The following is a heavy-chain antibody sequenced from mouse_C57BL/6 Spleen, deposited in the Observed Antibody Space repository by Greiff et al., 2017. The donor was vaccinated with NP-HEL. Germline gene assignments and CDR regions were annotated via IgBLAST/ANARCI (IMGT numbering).Heavy chain of an antibody. D-gene: IGHD2-3*01. Sequence: VQLQQSGAELVKPGASVKLSCKASGYTFTEYTIHWVKQRSGQGLEWIGWFYPGSGRIKYNEKFKDKATLTADKSSSTVYMELSRLTSEDSAVYFCARHEVYDGYQGAMDYWGQGTSVTVSS. CDR2: FYPGSGRI. CDR1: GYTFTEYT. J-gene: IGHJ4*01. V-gene: IGHV1-62-2*01. CDR3: ARHEVYDGYQGAMDY.